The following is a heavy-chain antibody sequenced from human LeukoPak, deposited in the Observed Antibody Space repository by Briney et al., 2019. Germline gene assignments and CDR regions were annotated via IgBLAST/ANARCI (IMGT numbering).Heavy chain of an antibody. Sequence: ASVTVSCKASGGTFSSYAISWVRQAPGQGLEWMGGIIPIFGTANYAQKFQGRVTITADESTSTAYMELSSLRSEDTAVYYCARGRITIFGVVNYNWFDPWGQGTLVTVSS. D-gene: IGHD3-3*01. V-gene: IGHV1-69*13. CDR2: IIPIFGTA. CDR1: GGTFSSYA. CDR3: ARGRITIFGVVNYNWFDP. J-gene: IGHJ5*02.